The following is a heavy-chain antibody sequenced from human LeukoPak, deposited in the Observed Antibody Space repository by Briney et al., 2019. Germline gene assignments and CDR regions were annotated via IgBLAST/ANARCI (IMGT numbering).Heavy chain of an antibody. J-gene: IGHJ4*02. CDR3: ARKSGSYCDY. Sequence: ASVKVSCKASGYTFTGYYIHWVRQAPGQGLEWMGWIKPNSGGTDYAQKFQGRVTMTRDTSISTAYMDLGRLGSDDTAVYYCARKSGSYCDYWGQGTLVTVSS. CDR1: GYTFTGYY. CDR2: IKPNSGGT. V-gene: IGHV1-2*02. D-gene: IGHD1-26*01.